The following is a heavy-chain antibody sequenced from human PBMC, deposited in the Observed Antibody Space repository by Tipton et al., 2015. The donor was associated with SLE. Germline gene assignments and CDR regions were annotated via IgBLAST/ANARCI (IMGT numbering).Heavy chain of an antibody. J-gene: IGHJ4*02. CDR1: GASITSGDYS. V-gene: IGHV4-61*02. CDR2: IHPSGST. Sequence: TLSLTCTVSGASITSGDYSWSWIRQPAGKGLEWIGRIHPSGSTKDNPSLTSRLTISVDTSKSQFSLNLNSVTAADTAVYYCAREGYSSGWDGDFDYWGQGTLVTVSS. D-gene: IGHD6-19*01. CDR3: AREGYSSGWDGDFDY.